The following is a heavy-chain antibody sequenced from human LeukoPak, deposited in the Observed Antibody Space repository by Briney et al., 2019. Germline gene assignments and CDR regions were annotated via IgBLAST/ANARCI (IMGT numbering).Heavy chain of an antibody. J-gene: IGHJ4*02. CDR2: IYTSGST. CDR3: ARVSVTKPHFDY. Sequence: SETLSLTCTVSGGSISSYYWSWNRQPAGRGLEWIGRIYTSGSTNYNPSLKSRVTMSVDTSKNQFSLKLSSVTAADTAVYYCARVSVTKPHFDYWGQGTLVTVSS. V-gene: IGHV4-4*07. CDR1: GGSISSYY. D-gene: IGHD4-17*01.